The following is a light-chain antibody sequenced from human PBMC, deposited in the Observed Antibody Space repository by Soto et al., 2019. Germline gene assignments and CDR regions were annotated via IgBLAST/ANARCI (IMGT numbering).Light chain of an antibody. CDR3: GSWDSSLSAYV. CDR1: SSNIGGNS. J-gene: IGLJ1*01. V-gene: IGLV1-51*01. CDR2: DDN. Sequence: QSVLTQPPSVSAAPGQKVTISCSGSSSNIGGNSVSWYQQLPGTAPKLLIYDDNKRPSGIPDRFSGSKSGTSATLGITGFQTGDEADYYCGSWDSSLSAYVFGSGTKAPS.